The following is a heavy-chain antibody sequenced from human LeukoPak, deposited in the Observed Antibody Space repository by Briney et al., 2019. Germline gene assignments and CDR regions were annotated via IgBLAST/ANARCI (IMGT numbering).Heavy chain of an antibody. V-gene: IGHV3-66*01. J-gene: IGHJ3*02. CDR3: ARKKYYDFWSGYGDAFDI. CDR1: GFTFSSYA. D-gene: IGHD3-3*01. CDR2: IYSGGST. Sequence: GGSLRLSCAASGFTFSSYAMSWVRQAPGKGLEWVSVIYSGGSTYYADSVKGRFTISRDNSKNTLYLQMNSLRAEDTAVYYCARKKYYDFWSGYGDAFDIWGQGTMVTVSS.